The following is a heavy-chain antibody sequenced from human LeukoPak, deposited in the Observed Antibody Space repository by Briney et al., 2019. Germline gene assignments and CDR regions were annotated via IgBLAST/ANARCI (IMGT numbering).Heavy chain of an antibody. CDR3: ARGINDILTGYLNWFDP. Sequence: PSETLSLTCAVSGYSISSGYYWGWIRQPPGKGLEWIGSIYHSGSTYYNPSLKSRVTISVDTSKNQFSLKLSSVTAADTAVYYCARGINDILTGYLNWFDPWGQGTLVTVSS. CDR1: GYSISSGYY. D-gene: IGHD3-9*01. V-gene: IGHV4-38-2*01. J-gene: IGHJ5*02. CDR2: IYHSGST.